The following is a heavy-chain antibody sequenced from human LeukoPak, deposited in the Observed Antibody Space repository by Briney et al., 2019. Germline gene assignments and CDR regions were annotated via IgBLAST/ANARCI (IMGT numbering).Heavy chain of an antibody. CDR3: ARVSGYDWESFYDY. V-gene: IGHV4-39*07. CDR2: IYYTGST. Sequence: SETLSLTCTVSGGSISSSSYYWGWIRQPPGRGLEWIGSIYYTGSTNYNQSLKSRVTISVDTSKNQFSLKLSSVTAADTAMYYCARVSGYDWESFYDYWGQGSLVTVSS. J-gene: IGHJ4*02. D-gene: IGHD5-12*01. CDR1: GGSISSSSYY.